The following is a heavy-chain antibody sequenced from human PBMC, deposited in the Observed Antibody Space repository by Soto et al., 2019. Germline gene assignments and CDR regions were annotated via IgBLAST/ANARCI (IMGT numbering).Heavy chain of an antibody. CDR1: GLTFSTYA. J-gene: IGHJ4*02. CDR3: AKDWFADPNSEFDF. V-gene: IGHV3-23*01. D-gene: IGHD3-10*01. Sequence: EVQLLESGGGLVQPAGSLSLSCAASGLTFSTYAMSWVRQAPGKWLEWVSAISGSGGSTYYADTVKGRFTISRDNSKKTLYLQINSLRAEDTAVYYCAKDWFADPNSEFDFWGQGTLVTVSS. CDR2: ISGSGGST.